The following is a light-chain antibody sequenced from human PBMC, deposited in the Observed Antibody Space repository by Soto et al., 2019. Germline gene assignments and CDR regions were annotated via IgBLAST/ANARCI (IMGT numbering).Light chain of an antibody. J-gene: IGLJ1*01. CDR1: TSNIGNST. CDR3: AAWDDILSGYV. V-gene: IGLV1-44*01. CDR2: ANN. Sequence: QSVLTQPPSASGTPGQRVTISCSGSTSNIGNSTVNWYQQLPGTAPKLLIYANNQRPSGVPDRFSGSKSGTSASLAISGLQPEDEADYHCAAWDDILSGYVFGAGTKVTVL.